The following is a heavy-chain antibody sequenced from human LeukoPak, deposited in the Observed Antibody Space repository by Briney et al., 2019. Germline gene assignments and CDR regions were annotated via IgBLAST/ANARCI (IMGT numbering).Heavy chain of an antibody. V-gene: IGHV4-34*01. Sequence: SETLSLTCAVYGGSFIGYYWSWIRQPPGKGLEWIGEINHSGSTNYNPSLKSRVTISVDTSKNQFSLKLSSVTSADTAVYYCARLFRAAADIWGQGTLVTVSS. J-gene: IGHJ4*02. CDR3: ARLFRAAADI. D-gene: IGHD6-13*01. CDR1: GGSFIGYY. CDR2: INHSGST.